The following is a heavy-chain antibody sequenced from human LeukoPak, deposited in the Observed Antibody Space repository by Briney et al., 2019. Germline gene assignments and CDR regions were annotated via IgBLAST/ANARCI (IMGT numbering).Heavy chain of an antibody. J-gene: IGHJ4*02. Sequence: ASVKVSCKASGYTFTSYGISWVRQAPGQGLEWMGWISAYNGTTNYAQKLQGRVTMTRDTCTSTAYMELRTLRSDDTAVYYCARAARDGYKLARLPDDYWGQGTLVTVSS. CDR3: ARAARDGYKLARLPDDY. V-gene: IGHV1-18*01. CDR1: GYTFTSYG. CDR2: ISAYNGTT. D-gene: IGHD5-24*01.